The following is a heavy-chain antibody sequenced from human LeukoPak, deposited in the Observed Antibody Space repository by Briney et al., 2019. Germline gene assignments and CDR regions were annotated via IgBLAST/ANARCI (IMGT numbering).Heavy chain of an antibody. D-gene: IGHD6-13*01. J-gene: IGHJ4*02. V-gene: IGHV1-18*01. CDR1: GSTFTSYG. CDR2: ISAYNGNT. Sequence: ASVKVSCKASGSTFTSYGISWVRQAPGQGLEWMGWISAYNGNTNYAQKFQGRVTMTRDMSTSTVYMELSSLRSEDTAVYYCARAAAGFGAHFDYWGQGTLVTVSS. CDR3: ARAAAGFGAHFDY.